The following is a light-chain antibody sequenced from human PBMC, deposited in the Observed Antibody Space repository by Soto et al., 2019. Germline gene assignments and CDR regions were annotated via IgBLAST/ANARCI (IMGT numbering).Light chain of an antibody. Sequence: DIVMTQSPLSLPVTPGEPASISCRSSQSLLHSNGYNFMDWYLQKPGQSPQLLIYLGSNRASGVPDRFSGSGSGTDCTLKINRVEAGEVGVYYCMQALQTPYTFGQGTKLEIK. CDR2: LGS. V-gene: IGKV2-28*01. CDR1: QSLLHSNGYNF. CDR3: MQALQTPYT. J-gene: IGKJ2*01.